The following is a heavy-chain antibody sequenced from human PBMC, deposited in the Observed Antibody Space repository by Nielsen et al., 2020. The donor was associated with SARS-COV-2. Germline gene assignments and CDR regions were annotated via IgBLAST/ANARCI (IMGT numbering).Heavy chain of an antibody. J-gene: IGHJ4*02. CDR1: RFTFSTYG. D-gene: IGHD2-15*01. CDR3: AKDWTAIVVVPSGGVDY. Sequence: GESLKISCAASRFTFSTYGMHWVRQAPGKGLEWVAAISYDGSNKYYVDSVKGRFTISRDNSKNTLYLQMSSLREEDTAVYYCAKDWTAIVVVPSGGVDYWGQGTRVTVSS. V-gene: IGHV3-30*18. CDR2: ISYDGSNK.